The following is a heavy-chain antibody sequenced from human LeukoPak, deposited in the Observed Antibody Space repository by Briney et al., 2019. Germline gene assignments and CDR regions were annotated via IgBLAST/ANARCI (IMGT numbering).Heavy chain of an antibody. J-gene: IGHJ3*02. Sequence: ASVKVSCKASGYTFTGYGINWVRQAPGQGLEGMGWISGYNGNTHYAQKLQGRVSMTTDTSASTAYMGLRSLRSDDTAVYYCARSPRDIVVAPTDDAFDIWGQGTMVTVSS. CDR3: ARSPRDIVVAPTDDAFDI. CDR1: GYTFTGYG. V-gene: IGHV1-18*01. CDR2: ISGYNGNT. D-gene: IGHD2-21*01.